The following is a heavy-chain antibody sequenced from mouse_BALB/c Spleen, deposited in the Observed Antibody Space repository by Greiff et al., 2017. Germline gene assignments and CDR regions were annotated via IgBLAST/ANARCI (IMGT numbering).Heavy chain of an antibody. D-gene: IGHD1-1*01. CDR2: ISYSGST. CDR1: GYSITSDYA. CDR3: ARSHFYYGSSYGYFDV. J-gene: IGHJ1*01. V-gene: IGHV3-2*02. Sequence: EVQLQESGPGLVKPSQSLSLTCTVTGYSITSDYAWNWIRQFPGNKLEWMGYISYSGSTSYNPSLKSRISITRDTSKNQFFLQLNSVTTEDTATYYCARSHFYYGSSYGYFDVWGAGTTVTVSS.